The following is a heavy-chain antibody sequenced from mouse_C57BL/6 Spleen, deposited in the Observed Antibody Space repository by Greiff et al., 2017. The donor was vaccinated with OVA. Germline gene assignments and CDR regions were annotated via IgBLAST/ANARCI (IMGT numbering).Heavy chain of an antibody. J-gene: IGHJ2*01. Sequence: EVQLKESVAELVRPGASVKLSCTASGFNIKNTYMHWVKQRPEQGLEWIGRIDPANGSTKYAPKFQGKATITADTSSNTAYLQLSSLTSEDPAIYYCASEGSYDGYYECFYYWGKGTTLTVSS. V-gene: IGHV14-3*01. CDR2: IDPANGST. CDR3: ASEGSYDGYYECFYY. D-gene: IGHD2-3*01. CDR1: GFNIKNTY.